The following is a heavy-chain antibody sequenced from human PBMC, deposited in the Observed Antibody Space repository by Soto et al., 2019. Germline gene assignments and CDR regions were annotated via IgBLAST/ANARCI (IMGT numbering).Heavy chain of an antibody. J-gene: IGHJ6*02. D-gene: IGHD4-17*01. CDR1: GGAFSSYA. Sequence: QVQLVQSGAEVKKPGSSVKVSCKASGGAFSSYAISWVRQAPGQGLEWMGGLIPIFGTANYAQKFQGRVTITADKSTSTADMELSSLRSEDTAVYYCARVRAMTTVTYYYYGMDVWGQGTTVTVSS. CDR3: ARVRAMTTVTYYYYGMDV. V-gene: IGHV1-69*06. CDR2: LIPIFGTA.